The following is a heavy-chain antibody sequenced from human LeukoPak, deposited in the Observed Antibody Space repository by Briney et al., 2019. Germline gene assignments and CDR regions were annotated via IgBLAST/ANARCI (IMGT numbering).Heavy chain of an antibody. CDR1: GFTFSGSA. CDR3: TRRVPMSHNWFDP. CDR2: IRTKANSYAT. Sequence: PGGSLRLSCAASGFTFSGSAMHWVRQASGKGLEWVGRIRTKANSYATAYAASVKGRFTISRDDSKNTAYLQMNSLKTEDTAVYYCTRRVPMSHNWFDPWGQGTLVTVSS. D-gene: IGHD3-22*01. V-gene: IGHV3-73*01. J-gene: IGHJ5*02.